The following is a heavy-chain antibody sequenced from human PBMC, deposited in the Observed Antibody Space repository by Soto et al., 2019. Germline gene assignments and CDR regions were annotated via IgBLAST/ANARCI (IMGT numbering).Heavy chain of an antibody. CDR2: ISWHSGSI. J-gene: IGHJ6*02. CDR1: GFTFDDYA. V-gene: IGHV3-9*01. Sequence: EVQLVESGGGLVQPGRSLRLSCAASGFTFDDYAMHWVRQAPGKGLEWVSGISWHSGSIGYADSVKGRFTISRDNAKNSLYLQMNSLRAEDTALYYCAKGSTAAGYYYYGMDVWGQGTTVTVSS. D-gene: IGHD6-13*01. CDR3: AKGSTAAGYYYYGMDV.